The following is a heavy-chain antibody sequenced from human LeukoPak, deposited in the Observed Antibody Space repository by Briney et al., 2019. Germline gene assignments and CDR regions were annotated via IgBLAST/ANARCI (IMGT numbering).Heavy chain of an antibody. CDR2: ISAYNGNT. J-gene: IGHJ5*02. V-gene: IGHV1-18*01. D-gene: IGHD2-2*01. CDR3: ARGTDCSSTSCYYFDWFDP. CDR1: GYTFTSYG. Sequence: ASVKVSCKASGYTFTSYGISWVRQAPGQGLEWMGWISAYNGNTNYAQKLQGRVTMTTDTSTSTAYMELRSLRSDDTAVYYCARGTDCSSTSCYYFDWFDPWGQGTLVTVSS.